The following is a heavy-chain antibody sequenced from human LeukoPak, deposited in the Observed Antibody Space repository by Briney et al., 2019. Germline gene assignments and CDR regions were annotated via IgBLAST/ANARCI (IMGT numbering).Heavy chain of an antibody. CDR1: GFTFSNYP. J-gene: IGHJ4*02. CDR3: ARVSWLYFDY. D-gene: IGHD5-12*01. Sequence: PGGSLRLSCAASGFTFSNYPINWVRQAPGKGLEWVAVISYDGNNKYYADSVKGRFTISRDNSKNTLSLQMNSLRAEDTAVYYCARVSWLYFDYWGQGTLVTVSS. V-gene: IGHV3-30*04. CDR2: ISYDGNNK.